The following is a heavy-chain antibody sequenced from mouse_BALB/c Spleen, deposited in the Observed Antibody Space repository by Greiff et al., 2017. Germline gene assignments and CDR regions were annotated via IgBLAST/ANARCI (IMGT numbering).Heavy chain of an antibody. D-gene: IGHD1-2*01. CDR1: GFTFSSYA. V-gene: IGHV5-6-5*01. CDR2: ISSGGST. CDR3: ARLTTATLFDY. J-gene: IGHJ2*01. Sequence: EVKLVESGGGLVKPGGSLKLSCAASGFTFSSYAMSWVRQTPEKRLEWVASISSGGSTYYPDSVKGRFTISRDNARNILYLQMSSLRSEDTAMYYCARLTTATLFDYWGQGTTLTVSS.